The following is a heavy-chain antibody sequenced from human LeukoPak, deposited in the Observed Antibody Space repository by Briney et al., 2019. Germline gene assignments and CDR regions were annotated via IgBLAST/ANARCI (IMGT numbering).Heavy chain of an antibody. D-gene: IGHD1-26*01. J-gene: IGHJ3*02. Sequence: ASVKVSCKASGYTFTSYAMNWVRQAPGQGLEWMGWINTNTGNPMYAQGFTGRFVFSLDTSVSTAYLQISSLKAEDTVVYYCARGPGIVGAGGAFNIWGQGTMVTVSS. V-gene: IGHV7-4-1*02. CDR2: INTNTGNP. CDR3: ARGPGIVGAGGAFNI. CDR1: GYTFTSYA.